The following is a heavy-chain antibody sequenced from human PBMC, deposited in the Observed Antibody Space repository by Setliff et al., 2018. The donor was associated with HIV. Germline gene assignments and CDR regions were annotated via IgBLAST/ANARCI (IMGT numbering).Heavy chain of an antibody. CDR1: RGPFSGYF. J-gene: IGHJ4*02. Sequence: SETLSLTCGVFRGPFSGYFWSWIRQSPGRGLEWIGEINFSGTTNYNPSLKSRVTISIDTSKEWFSLNLTSVTAADTATYYCVRGGGEHYSLFSGYYTPWGDCWGQGTLVTV. D-gene: IGHD3-3*01. CDR2: INFSGTT. V-gene: IGHV4-34*01. CDR3: VRGGGEHYSLFSGYYTPWGDC.